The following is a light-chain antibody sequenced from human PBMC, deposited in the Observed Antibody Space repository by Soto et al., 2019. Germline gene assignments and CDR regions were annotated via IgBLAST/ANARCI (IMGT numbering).Light chain of an antibody. J-gene: IGKJ2*01. CDR3: QQYDNLPYT. V-gene: IGKV1-33*01. Sequence: DIQMTQSPSFLSASVGDRGTITCQASQDISNYLNWYQQKPGKAPKLLIYDASNLETGVPSRFSGSGSGTDFTFTISSLQPEDIATYYCQQYDNLPYTFGQGTKLEIK. CDR2: DAS. CDR1: QDISNY.